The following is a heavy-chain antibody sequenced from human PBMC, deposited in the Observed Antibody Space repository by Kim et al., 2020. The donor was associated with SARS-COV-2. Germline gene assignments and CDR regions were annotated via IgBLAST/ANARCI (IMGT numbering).Heavy chain of an antibody. CDR2: ISRGGVTT. CDR3: AKCLTIANRWLPGY. V-gene: IGHV3-23*01. CDR1: GFTFSGYG. Sequence: GGSLRLSCAASGFTFSGYGMSWVRQTPGKGLDGWGGISRGGVTTYYADSVKGRFTISRDNSKNTLYLQLNSVRAEDTAVYYCAKCLTIANRWLPGYWGQGTLVTVSS. J-gene: IGHJ4*02. D-gene: IGHD3-9*01.